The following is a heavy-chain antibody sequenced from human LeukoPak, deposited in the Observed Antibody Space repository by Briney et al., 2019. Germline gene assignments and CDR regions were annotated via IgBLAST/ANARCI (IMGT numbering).Heavy chain of an antibody. Sequence: SEALSLTCTVSGGSIVSYYWSWIRQPPGKGLEWIGYIYYTGSTNYNPSLKSRVTISVDTSKNQFSLKLSSVTAADTAVYYCARYLAAGYFDLWGRGTLVTVSS. CDR3: ARYLAAGYFDL. CDR2: IYYTGST. D-gene: IGHD6-25*01. J-gene: IGHJ2*01. CDR1: GGSIVSYY. V-gene: IGHV4-59*08.